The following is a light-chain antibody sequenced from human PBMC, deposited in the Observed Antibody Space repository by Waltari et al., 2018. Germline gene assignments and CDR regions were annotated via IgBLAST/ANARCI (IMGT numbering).Light chain of an antibody. Sequence: SHELTQPPSVSVSPGQTARITCPGDTVSTQYVYWYQHKPGQAPVLLIYKDTERPSGIPDRFSGSSSGTSVTLTISGVQAEDEADYYCQLADSTVTYVFGPGTKVIVL. CDR1: TVSTQY. J-gene: IGLJ1*01. CDR2: KDT. CDR3: QLADSTVTYV. V-gene: IGLV3-25*03.